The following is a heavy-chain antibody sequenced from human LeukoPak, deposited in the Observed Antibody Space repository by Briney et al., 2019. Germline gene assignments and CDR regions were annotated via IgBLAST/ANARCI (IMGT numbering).Heavy chain of an antibody. CDR1: GDSINSLDL. CDR2: MYLSGTT. CDR3: AGLVGRYSSGLYYYYFDY. D-gene: IGHD3-22*01. V-gene: IGHV4-4*02. J-gene: IGHJ4*02. Sequence: SETLSLTCTVSGDSINSLDLWSWVRQPPGKGLELIGEMYLSGTTHSNPSVKSRVTISIDKSKNQFFLNLSSVTAADTAVYYCAGLVGRYSSGLYYYYFDYWGQGTLVTVSS.